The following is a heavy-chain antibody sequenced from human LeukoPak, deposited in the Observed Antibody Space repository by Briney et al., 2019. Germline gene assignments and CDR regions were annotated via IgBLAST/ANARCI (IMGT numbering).Heavy chain of an antibody. D-gene: IGHD6-13*01. V-gene: IGHV1-8*01. J-gene: IGHJ5*02. CDR3: ARSLDGYGSSWYIDWFDP. Sequence: ASVKVSCKASGYTFTSYDINWVRQATGQGREWMGWMNPNSGNTGYAQKSQGRVTMTRNTSISTAYMELSSLRSEDTAVYYCARSLDGYGSSWYIDWFDPWGQGTLVTVSS. CDR1: GYTFTSYD. CDR2: MNPNSGNT.